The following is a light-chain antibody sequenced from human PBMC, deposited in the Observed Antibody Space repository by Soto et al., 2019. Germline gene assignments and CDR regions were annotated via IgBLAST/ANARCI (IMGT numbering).Light chain of an antibody. CDR3: SSYRTRGV. J-gene: IGLJ3*02. V-gene: IGLV2-14*01. Sequence: QSVLTQPASVSGSPGQSITISCTGTSSDLGGHNYVSWYQQHPGKVPKLLIYEVNIRPSGISNRFSGSKSGNTASLTISGLQAEDEADYYCSSYRTRGVFGGGTKVTVL. CDR2: EVN. CDR1: SSDLGGHNY.